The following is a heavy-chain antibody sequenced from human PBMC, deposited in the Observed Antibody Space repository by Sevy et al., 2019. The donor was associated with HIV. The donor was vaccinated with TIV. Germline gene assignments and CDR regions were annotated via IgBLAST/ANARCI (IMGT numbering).Heavy chain of an antibody. CDR2: MNPNSGNT. CDR3: ARVKQQLGWFDP. J-gene: IGHJ5*02. CDR1: GYTFTSYD. V-gene: IGHV1-8*01. Sequence: ASVKVSCKASGYTFTSYDINWVRQATGQGLEWMGWMNPNSGNTGYAQKFQGRVTMTRNTSISTAYMELSNLRSEDTAVYYCARVKQQLGWFDPWGQGTLVTVSS. D-gene: IGHD6-13*01.